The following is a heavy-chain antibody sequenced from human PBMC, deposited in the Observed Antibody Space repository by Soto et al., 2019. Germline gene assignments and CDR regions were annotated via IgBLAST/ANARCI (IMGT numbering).Heavy chain of an antibody. CDR1: GASISSGGYY. Sequence: SETLSLTCTVSGASISSGGYYWSWIRQHPGKGLEWIGYMYYSGSTYYNPSLRSRVTISVDTSKNQFSLNLRSVTAADTAVFYCAVYIVTFGGVIAPFDYWGQGALVTVS. V-gene: IGHV4-31*03. CDR2: MYYSGST. J-gene: IGHJ4*02. D-gene: IGHD3-16*02. CDR3: AVYIVTFGGVIAPFDY.